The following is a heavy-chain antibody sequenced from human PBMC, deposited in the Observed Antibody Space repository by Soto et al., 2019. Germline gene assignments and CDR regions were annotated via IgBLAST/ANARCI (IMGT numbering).Heavy chain of an antibody. CDR1: GYSFTSYW. J-gene: IGHJ6*02. CDR3: AGGGVRGVITRTRDYYGMDV. Sequence: GESLKISCKGSGYSFTSYWIGWVRQMPGKGLGWMGIIYPSDSDTRYSPSFQGQVTISADKSISTAYLQWSSLKASDTAMYYCAGGGVRGVITRTRDYYGMDVWGQGTTVTVS. CDR2: IYPSDSDT. D-gene: IGHD3-10*01. V-gene: IGHV5-51*01.